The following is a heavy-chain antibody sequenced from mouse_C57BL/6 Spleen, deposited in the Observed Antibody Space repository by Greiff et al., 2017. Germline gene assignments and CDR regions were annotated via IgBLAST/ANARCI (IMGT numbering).Heavy chain of an antibody. J-gene: IGHJ1*03. V-gene: IGHV1-18*01. CDR1: GYTFTDYN. D-gene: IGHD1-1*01. Sequence: VQLQQSGPELVKPGASVKIPCKASGYTFTDYNMDWVKQSHGKSLEWIGDINPNNGGTIYNQKFKGKATLTVDKSSSTAYMELRSLTSEDTAVYYCARGAYYGSSSYWYFDVWGTGTTVTVSS. CDR2: INPNNGGT. CDR3: ARGAYYGSSSYWYFDV.